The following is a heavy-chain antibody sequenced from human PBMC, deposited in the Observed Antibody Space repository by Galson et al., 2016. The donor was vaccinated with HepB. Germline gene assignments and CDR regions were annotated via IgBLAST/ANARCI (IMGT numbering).Heavy chain of an antibody. V-gene: IGHV3-7*01. CDR1: GFTFSSSW. CDR3: ARGVYALDI. J-gene: IGHJ3*02. CDR2: MKQDGSEI. Sequence: SLRLSCAASGFTFSSSWMTWVRQAPGKGLEWVAYMKQDGSEIYYVDSVKGRFTISRDNAKNSLYLQMNSLRAEDTAVYYCARGVYALDIWGRGTMVTVSS.